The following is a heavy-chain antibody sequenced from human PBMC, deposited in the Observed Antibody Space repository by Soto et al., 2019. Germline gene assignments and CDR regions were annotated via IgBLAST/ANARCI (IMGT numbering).Heavy chain of an antibody. CDR2: IYYSGST. Sequence: SETLSLTCTVSGGSISSSSYYWGWIRQPPGKGLEWIGSIYYSGSTYYNPSLKSRVTISVDTSKNQFSLKLSSVTAADTAVYYCARHYYYDSSGSWFDPWGQGTLVTVSS. D-gene: IGHD3-22*01. CDR3: ARHYYYDSSGSWFDP. CDR1: GGSISSSSYY. V-gene: IGHV4-39*01. J-gene: IGHJ5*02.